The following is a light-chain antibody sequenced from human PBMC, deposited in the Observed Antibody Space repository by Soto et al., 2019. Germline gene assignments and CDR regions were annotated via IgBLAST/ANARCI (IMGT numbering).Light chain of an antibody. J-gene: IGKJ2*01. V-gene: IGKV3-20*01. CDR2: GAS. CDR1: QSVSSSY. Sequence: EIVLTQSPGTLSLSPGDRATLSCRASQSVSSSYLAWYQQKPGQAPSLLIYGASNRATGIPGRFSGGGSGTDFTLTISRLEPEDVAVYYCQQYGKSAMFTFGQGTKLEIK. CDR3: QQYGKSAMFT.